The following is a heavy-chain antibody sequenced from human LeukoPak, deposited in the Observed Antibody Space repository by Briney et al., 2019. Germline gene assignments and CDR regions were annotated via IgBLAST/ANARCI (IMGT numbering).Heavy chain of an antibody. D-gene: IGHD3-22*01. CDR3: ARGTSGVYYYDSSGYYHDY. V-gene: IGHV1-46*01. CDR2: INPSGGST. Sequence: ASVKVSCKASGYTFTSYYMHWVRQAPGQGLEWMGIINPSGGSTSYAQKFQGRVTMTRDTSTSTVYMELSSLRSEDTAVYYCARGTSGVYYYDSSGYYHDYWGQGTLVTVSS. J-gene: IGHJ4*02. CDR1: GYTFTSYY.